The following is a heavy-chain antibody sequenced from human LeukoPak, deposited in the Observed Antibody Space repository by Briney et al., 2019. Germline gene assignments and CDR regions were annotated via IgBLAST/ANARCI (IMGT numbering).Heavy chain of an antibody. CDR1: GGSISDTGYY. V-gene: IGHV4-39*07. J-gene: IGHJ4*02. Sequence: SETLSLTCTVSGGSISDTGYYWGWIRQPPGKGLEWIGAICYSGSTYFNPSLKSRVTISLDTSKNQFSLKLSSVTAADTAVYYCARINTIFGVVSGYWGQGTLVTVSS. D-gene: IGHD3-3*01. CDR2: ICYSGST. CDR3: ARINTIFGVVSGY.